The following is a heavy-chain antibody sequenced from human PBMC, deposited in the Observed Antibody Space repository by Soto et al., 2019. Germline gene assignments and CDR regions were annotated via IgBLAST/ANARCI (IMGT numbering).Heavy chain of an antibody. V-gene: IGHV4-39*01. J-gene: IGHJ4*02. CDR1: GGSITSNSYY. CDR3: ARRSPVAYEY. Sequence: QLQLQESGPELVKPSETLSLTCTVSGGSITSNSYYWGWIRQPPGKGLEWIGSFYYSESTYFNPSLKSRVTIAVDTSKNQFSLKLSAVTAADTAVYYWARRSPVAYEYWGQGILVTVSS. CDR2: FYYSEST. D-gene: IGHD5-12*01.